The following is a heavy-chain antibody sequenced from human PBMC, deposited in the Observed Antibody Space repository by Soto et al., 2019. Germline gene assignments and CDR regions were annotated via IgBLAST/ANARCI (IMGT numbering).Heavy chain of an antibody. Sequence: SETLSLTCTVSGGSISSGGYYWSWIRQHPGKGLEWIGYIYYSGSTYYNPSLKSRVTISVDTSKNQFFLKLSSVTAADTAVYYCARAGTDYYDSSGYHPQAYFDYWGQGTLVTVSS. V-gene: IGHV4-31*03. D-gene: IGHD3-22*01. J-gene: IGHJ4*02. CDR1: GGSISSGGYY. CDR3: ARAGTDYYDSSGYHPQAYFDY. CDR2: IYYSGST.